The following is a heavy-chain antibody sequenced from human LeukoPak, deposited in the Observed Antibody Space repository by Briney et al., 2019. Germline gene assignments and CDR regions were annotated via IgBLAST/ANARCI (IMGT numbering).Heavy chain of an antibody. CDR3: ATVELGYSSSFSLHY. Sequence: ASVKVSCKVSGYTLTELSMHWVRQAPGKGLEWMGGLDPEDGETIYAQKFQGRVTMTEDTSTDTAYMELSSLRSEDTAVYYCATVELGYSSSFSLHYWGQGTLVTVSS. CDR2: LDPEDGET. CDR1: GYTLTELS. J-gene: IGHJ4*02. V-gene: IGHV1-24*01. D-gene: IGHD6-13*01.